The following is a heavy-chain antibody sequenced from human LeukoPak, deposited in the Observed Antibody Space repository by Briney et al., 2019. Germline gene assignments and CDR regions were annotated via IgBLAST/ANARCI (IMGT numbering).Heavy chain of an antibody. CDR1: GYTFTSHD. J-gene: IGHJ4*02. Sequence: ASVKVSCTVFGYTFTSHDINWVRQAPGPGLEWMGWMSTDSDDTGSAQKFQGRVSMTRDNSIDTAYMELRGLKSDDTAVYYCARGGAAAETSGFDHWGRGTLVIVSA. V-gene: IGHV1-8*02. CDR3: ARGGAAAETSGFDH. CDR2: MSTDSDDT. D-gene: IGHD6-13*01.